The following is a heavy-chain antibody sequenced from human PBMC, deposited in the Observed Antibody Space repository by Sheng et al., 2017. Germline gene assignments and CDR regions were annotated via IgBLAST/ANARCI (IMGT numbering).Heavy chain of an antibody. CDR1: GGSFSGYY. J-gene: IGHJ4*02. CDR2: INHSGST. Sequence: QVQLQQWGAGLLKPSETLSLTCAVYGGSFSGYYWSWIRQPPGKGLEWIGEINHSGSTNYNPSLKSRVTISVDTSKNQFSLKLSSVTPPATRRVVTSCDEAGGLRYVRGRVVPCRDVCLVILRGPGT. D-gene: IGHD3-10*02. V-gene: IGHV4-34*03. CDR3: SCDEAGGLRYVRGRVVPCRDVCLVIL.